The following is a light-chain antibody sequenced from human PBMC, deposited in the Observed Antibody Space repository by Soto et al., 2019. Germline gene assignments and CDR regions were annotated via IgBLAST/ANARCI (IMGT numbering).Light chain of an antibody. CDR2: RNN. CDR3: AAGDDSLSGNYG. V-gene: IGLV1-47*01. Sequence: QSVLTQPPSASGTPGQRVTISCSGSSSNIGSNYVYWYQQLPGTAPKLLIYRNNQRPSGVPDRFSGSKSGTSASLAISGLRSEDEADYYCAAGDDSLSGNYGFGTGTKLTVL. J-gene: IGLJ1*01. CDR1: SSNIGSNY.